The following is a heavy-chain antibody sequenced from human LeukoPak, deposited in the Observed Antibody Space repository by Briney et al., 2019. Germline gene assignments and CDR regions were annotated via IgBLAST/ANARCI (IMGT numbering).Heavy chain of an antibody. D-gene: IGHD5-12*01. CDR1: GFTFSSYA. J-gene: IGHJ4*02. Sequence: GGSLRLSCAASGFTFSSYAMRWVRQAPGKGLEGGSLISGSGGSTYYADSVKGRFTISRDNSKNTLYLQMNSLRVEDTAVYYCAKGAYDYIEMGYFDYWGQGTLVTVSS. CDR3: AKGAYDYIEMGYFDY. V-gene: IGHV3-23*01. CDR2: ISGSGGST.